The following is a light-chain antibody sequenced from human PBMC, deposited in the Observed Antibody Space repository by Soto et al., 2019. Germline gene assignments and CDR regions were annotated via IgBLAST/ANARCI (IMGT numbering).Light chain of an antibody. J-gene: IGLJ1*01. CDR2: EVN. CDR3: SSYAGSNNYNV. Sequence: QSALTQPPSASGAPGQSVTISCTRTSSDVGGYNYVSWYQQHPGKAPKLMIYEVNERPSGVPDRFSGSKSGNTASLTVSGLQVEDEADYYCSSYAGSNNYNVFGTGTKLTVL. CDR1: SSDVGGYNY. V-gene: IGLV2-8*01.